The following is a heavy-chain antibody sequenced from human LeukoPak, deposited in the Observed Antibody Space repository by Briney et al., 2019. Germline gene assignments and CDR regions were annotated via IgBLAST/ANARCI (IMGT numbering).Heavy chain of an antibody. Sequence: ASVKVSCKASGYTFTGYYMHWVRQAPGQGLEWMGWINPNSGGTNYAQKFQGRVTMTRDTSISTAYMELSRLRSDDRAVYYCARGSSVGNSVDYWGQGTLVTVSS. CDR2: INPNSGGT. D-gene: IGHD4-23*01. V-gene: IGHV1-2*02. CDR3: ARGSSVGNSVDY. J-gene: IGHJ4*02. CDR1: GYTFTGYY.